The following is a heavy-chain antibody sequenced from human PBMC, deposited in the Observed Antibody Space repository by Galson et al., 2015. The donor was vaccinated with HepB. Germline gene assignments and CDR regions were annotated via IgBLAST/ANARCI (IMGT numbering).Heavy chain of an antibody. CDR3: ARDTDYGDYENLLRYLTHQTYGMDV. Sequence: SVKVSCKASGYTFTSYGISWVRQAPGQGLEWMGWISAYNGNTNYAQKLQGRVTMTTDTSTSTAYMELRSLRSDDTAVYYCARDTDYGDYENLLRYLTHQTYGMDVWGQGTTVTVSS. CDR1: GYTFTSYG. V-gene: IGHV1-18*01. CDR2: ISAYNGNT. D-gene: IGHD4-17*01. J-gene: IGHJ6*02.